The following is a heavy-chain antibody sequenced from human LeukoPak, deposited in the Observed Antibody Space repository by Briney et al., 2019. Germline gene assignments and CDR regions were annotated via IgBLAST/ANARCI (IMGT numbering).Heavy chain of an antibody. CDR1: GGSFSGYY. D-gene: IGHD1-14*01. Sequence: SETLSLTCAVYGGSFSGYYWSWIRQPPGKGLEWIGEINHSGSTNYNPSLKSRVTISVDTSKNQFSLKLSSVTAADTAVYYCARPERAGGNYYYYMDVWGKGTTVTVSS. V-gene: IGHV4-34*01. CDR3: ARPERAGGNYYYYMDV. CDR2: INHSGST. J-gene: IGHJ6*03.